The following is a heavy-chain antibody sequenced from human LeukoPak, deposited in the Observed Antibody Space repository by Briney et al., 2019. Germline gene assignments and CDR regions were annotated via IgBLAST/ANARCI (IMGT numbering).Heavy chain of an antibody. CDR3: ARARYGDKRVPLHH. V-gene: IGHV3-30-3*01. Sequence: GRSLRLFYAVSGFTFRLFAMLCAPQAPGKGLEWVAFISYDGSNKHYADSVKGRFTISRDNSKNTLYLQMNSLRPEDTAVYYCARARYGDKRVPLHHWRRGILVTVSS. CDR1: GFTFRLFA. J-gene: IGHJ5*02. CDR2: ISYDGSNK. D-gene: IGHD5-24*01.